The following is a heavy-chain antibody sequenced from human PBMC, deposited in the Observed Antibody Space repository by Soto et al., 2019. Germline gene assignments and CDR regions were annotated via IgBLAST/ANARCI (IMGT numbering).Heavy chain of an antibody. CDR3: ARVGDSGYDLGD. V-gene: IGHV4-34*01. CDR2: INHSGST. CDR1: GGSFSGYY. J-gene: IGHJ4*02. D-gene: IGHD5-12*01. Sequence: SETLSLTCAVYGGSFSGYYWSWIRQPPGKGLEWIGEINHSGSTNYNPSLKSRVTISVDTSKNQFSLKLSSVTAADTAVYYCARVGDSGYDLGDWGQGTLVTVSS.